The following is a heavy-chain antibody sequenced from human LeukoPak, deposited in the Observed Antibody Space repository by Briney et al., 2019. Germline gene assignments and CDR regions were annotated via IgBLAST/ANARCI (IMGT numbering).Heavy chain of an antibody. CDR2: IRYDGSNK. CDR1: GFTFSSYG. D-gene: IGHD6-19*01. J-gene: IGHJ6*03. Sequence: GGSLRLSCAASGFTFSSYGMHWVRQAPGKGLEWVAFIRYDGSNKYYADSVKGRFTISRDNAKNSLYLQMNSLRAEDTAVYYCAREGLVQGYYYYYMDVWGKGTTVTISS. V-gene: IGHV3-30*02. CDR3: AREGLVQGYYYYYMDV.